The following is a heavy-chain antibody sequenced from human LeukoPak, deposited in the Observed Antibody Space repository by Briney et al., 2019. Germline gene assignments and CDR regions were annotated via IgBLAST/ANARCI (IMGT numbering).Heavy chain of an antibody. D-gene: IGHD1-26*01. CDR1: GYTFTGYY. CDR2: INPNSGGT. J-gene: IGHJ4*02. V-gene: IGHV1-2*02. Sequence: ASVKVSCTASGYTFTGYYMHWVRQAPGQGLEWMGWINPNSGGTNYAQKFQGRVTMTRDTSISTAYMELSRLRSDNTAVYYCARGGSHKLSSYDYWGQGTLVTVSS. CDR3: ARGGSHKLSSYDY.